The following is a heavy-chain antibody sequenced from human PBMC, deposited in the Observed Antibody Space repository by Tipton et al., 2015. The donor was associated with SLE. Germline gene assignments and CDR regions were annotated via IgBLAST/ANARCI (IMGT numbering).Heavy chain of an antibody. V-gene: IGHV4-39*07. CDR2: IYYSGST. CDR3: ASRPRGIAVAGTNPYFQH. CDR1: GGSISSSSYY. D-gene: IGHD6-19*01. J-gene: IGHJ1*01. Sequence: TLSLTCTVSGGSISSSSYYWGWIRQPPGKGLEWIGSIYYSGSTYYNPSLKSRVTISVDTSKNRFSLKLSSVTAADTAVYYCASRPRGIAVAGTNPYFQHWGQGTLVTVSS.